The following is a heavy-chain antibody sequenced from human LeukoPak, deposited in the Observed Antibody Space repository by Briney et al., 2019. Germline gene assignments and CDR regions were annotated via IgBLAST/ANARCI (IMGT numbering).Heavy chain of an antibody. CDR1: GFTFSSYA. V-gene: IGHV3-30-3*01. CDR2: ISYDGSNK. CDR3: ARDDSVYRIAAAGTNY. D-gene: IGHD6-13*01. J-gene: IGHJ4*02. Sequence: GGSLRLSCAASGFTFSSYAMHWVRQAPGKGLEWVAVISYDGSNKYYADSVKGRFTISRDNSKNTLYLQMNSLRAEDTAVYYCARDDSVYRIAAAGTNYWGQGTLVTVSS.